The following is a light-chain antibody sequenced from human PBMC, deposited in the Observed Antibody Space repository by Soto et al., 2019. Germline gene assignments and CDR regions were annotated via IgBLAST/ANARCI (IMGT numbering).Light chain of an antibody. CDR1: SSDVGGYNY. Sequence: QSALTQPRSVSGSRGQSVTISCTGTSSDVGGYNYVSWYQQHPGKAPKLMIYDVSKRPSGVPDRFSGSKSGNTASLTISGLQAEDEADYYCCSYAGSPYVVFGGGTKLTVL. CDR3: CSYAGSPYVV. J-gene: IGLJ2*01. CDR2: DVS. V-gene: IGLV2-11*01.